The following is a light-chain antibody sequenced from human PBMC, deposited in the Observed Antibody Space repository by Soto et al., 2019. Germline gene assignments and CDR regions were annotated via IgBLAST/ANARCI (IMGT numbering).Light chain of an antibody. CDR1: QGISSY. J-gene: IGKJ5*01. CDR2: AAS. V-gene: IGKV1-8*01. CDR3: QQYYRYPQIT. Sequence: AIRMTQSPSSFSASTGDRVTITCRASQGISSYLAWYQQKPGKAPKLLIYAASTLQSGVPSRFSCSGSGTDLTPTISFLQSEDFATYYCQQYYRYPQITFGQGTRLEIK.